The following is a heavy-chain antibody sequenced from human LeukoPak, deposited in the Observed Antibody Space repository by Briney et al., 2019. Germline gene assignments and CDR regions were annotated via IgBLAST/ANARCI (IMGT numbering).Heavy chain of an antibody. Sequence: GGPVRLSCVASGFTFSHYEMYWVRQAPGRGLEWLTYMSSSGGTIYHADSVKGRFTVSRDNADNSMYLQMDSLRVEDTAVYYCARDLLVVTAKGAFDIWGQGTMVTVSS. D-gene: IGHD2-21*02. CDR2: MSSSGGTI. CDR1: GFTFSHYE. V-gene: IGHV3-48*03. J-gene: IGHJ3*02. CDR3: ARDLLVVTAKGAFDI.